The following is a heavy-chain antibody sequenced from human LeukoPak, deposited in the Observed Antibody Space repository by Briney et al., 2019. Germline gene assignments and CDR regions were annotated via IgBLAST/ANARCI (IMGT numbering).Heavy chain of an antibody. CDR2: IYYSGST. Sequence: SETLSLTCTVSGGSISSGDYYWSWIRQSPGKGLEWIGYIYYSGSTYYNPSLKSRVTISVDTSKNQFSLKLSSVTAADTAVYYCARDLAYPMAGRVYWGQGTLVTVSS. D-gene: IGHD6-19*01. CDR1: GGSISSGDYY. V-gene: IGHV4-30-4*08. CDR3: ARDLAYPMAGRVY. J-gene: IGHJ4*02.